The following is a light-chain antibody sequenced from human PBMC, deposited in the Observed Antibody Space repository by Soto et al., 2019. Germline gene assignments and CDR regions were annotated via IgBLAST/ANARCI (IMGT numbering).Light chain of an antibody. Sequence: DVQMTQSPSSLSASVGDRVTITCRASQSISSYLNWYQQKPGKAPKLLIYAASSLQSGVPSRFSGSRSGPDFTLTISSLQPDDSATYYCQQYNSHDDIAFGRGTKVDIK. V-gene: IGKV1-39*01. CDR3: QQYNSHDDIA. CDR1: QSISSY. J-gene: IGKJ4*01. CDR2: AAS.